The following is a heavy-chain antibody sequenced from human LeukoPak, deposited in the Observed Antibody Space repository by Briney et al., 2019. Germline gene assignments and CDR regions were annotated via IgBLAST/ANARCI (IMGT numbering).Heavy chain of an antibody. V-gene: IGHV3-7*01. Sequence: PGGSLTLSCAASGFTFSSYWMNWVRQAPGKGLEWVANIKQDGSEKYYVDSVKGRFTISRDNAKNSLYLQMNSLRAEDTAVYYCAREGRIAAAGTNYYYYMDVWGKGTTVTISS. D-gene: IGHD6-13*01. CDR2: IKQDGSEK. CDR3: AREGRIAAAGTNYYYYMDV. J-gene: IGHJ6*03. CDR1: GFTFSSYW.